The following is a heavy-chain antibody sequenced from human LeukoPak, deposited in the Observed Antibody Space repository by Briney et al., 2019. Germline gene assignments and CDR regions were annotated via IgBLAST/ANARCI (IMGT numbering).Heavy chain of an antibody. V-gene: IGHV4-39*07. J-gene: IGHJ4*02. CDR3: AIYDILTGYYNDY. CDR2: IYYSGST. CDR1: GGSISSSSYY. Sequence: PSETLSLTCTVSGGSISSSSYYWGWIRQPPGKGLEWIGSIYYSGSTYYNPSLKSRVTISVDTSKNQFSLKLSSVTAADTAVYYCAIYDILTGYYNDYWGQGTLVTVSS. D-gene: IGHD3-9*01.